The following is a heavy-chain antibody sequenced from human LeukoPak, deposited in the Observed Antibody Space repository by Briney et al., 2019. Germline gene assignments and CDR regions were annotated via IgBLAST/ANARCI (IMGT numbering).Heavy chain of an antibody. J-gene: IGHJ3*02. D-gene: IGHD1-26*01. CDR3: ARPFSGSYYSGGFDI. Sequence: KVSCKASGYTFTSYWIAWVRQMPGKGLESMGIIYPDDSDTKYIPSFHGRVTISADKSISTAYLQWSSLKASDTAMYYCARPFSGSYYSGGFDIWGQGTMVTVSS. CDR1: GYTFTSYW. V-gene: IGHV5-51*01. CDR2: IYPDDSDT.